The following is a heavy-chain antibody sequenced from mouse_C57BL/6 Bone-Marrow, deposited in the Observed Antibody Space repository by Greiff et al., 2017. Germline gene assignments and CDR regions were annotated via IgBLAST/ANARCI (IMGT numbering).Heavy chain of an antibody. CDR2: IYPRSGNT. CDR3: ANYYGSPYYFDY. V-gene: IGHV1-81*01. D-gene: IGHD1-1*01. CDR1: GYTFTSYG. J-gene: IGHJ2*01. Sequence: QVQLQPSGAELARPGASVKLSCKASGYTFTSYGISWVKQRTGQGLEWIGEIYPRSGNTYYNEKFKGKATLTADKSSSTAYMELRSLTSEDSAVYRCANYYGSPYYFDYWGQGTTRTVSS.